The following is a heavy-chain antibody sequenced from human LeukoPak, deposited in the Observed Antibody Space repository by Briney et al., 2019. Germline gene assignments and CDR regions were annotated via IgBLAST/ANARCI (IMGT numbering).Heavy chain of an antibody. J-gene: IGHJ4*02. CDR2: IKQDGSET. D-gene: IGHD5-24*01. CDR1: GFSFSGYW. CDR3: TRVGYIDEGIDY. Sequence: QPGGSLRLSCAASGFSFSGYWMTWVRQAPGKGLEWVANIKQDGSETSYVTSVRGRFTISRDNAKNSLYLQMNSLRAEDTAVYYCTRVGYIDEGIDYWGQGTLVTVSS. V-gene: IGHV3-7*04.